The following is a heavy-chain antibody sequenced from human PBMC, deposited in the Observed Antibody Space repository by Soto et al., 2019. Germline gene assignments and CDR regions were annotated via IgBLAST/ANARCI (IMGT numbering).Heavy chain of an antibody. J-gene: IGHJ3*02. CDR3: AREYYDSSGYYHDAFDI. D-gene: IGHD3-22*01. CDR2: IKQDGSEK. CDR1: GFTFSSYW. Sequence: HPGGSLRLSCAASGFTFSSYWMSWVRQAPGKGLEWVANIKQDGSEKYYVDSVKGRFTISRDNAKNSLYLQMNSLRAEDTAVYYCAREYYDSSGYYHDAFDIWGQGTMVTVSS. V-gene: IGHV3-7*01.